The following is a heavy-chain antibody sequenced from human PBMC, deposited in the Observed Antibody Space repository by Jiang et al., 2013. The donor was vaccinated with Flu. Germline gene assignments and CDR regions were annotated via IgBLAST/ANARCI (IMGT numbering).Heavy chain of an antibody. Sequence: CTVSGGSISSSSYYWGWIRQPHGKGLEWIGSIYYSGSTYYNPSLKSRVTISVDTSKNQFSLKLSSVTAADTAVYYCARHSSGRYYYYGMDVWGQGTTVTVSS. CDR2: IYYSGST. CDR1: GGSISSSSYY. CDR3: ARHSSGRYYYYGMDV. J-gene: IGHJ6*02. V-gene: IGHV4-39*01. D-gene: IGHD6-19*01.